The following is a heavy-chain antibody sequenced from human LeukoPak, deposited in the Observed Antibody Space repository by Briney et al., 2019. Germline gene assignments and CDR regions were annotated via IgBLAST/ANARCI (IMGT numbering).Heavy chain of an antibody. J-gene: IGHJ4*02. CDR2: ISSTSNYI. CDR3: TRARNGDYFDF. CDR1: GFTFSNYN. Sequence: GGSLRLSCAASGFTFSNYNFYWVRQAPGKGLEWVSSISSTSNYIYYADSMKGRFTISRDNAKNSLYLQMNSLRAEDTAIYYCTRARNGDYFDFWGQGTLVTVSP. D-gene: IGHD4-17*01. V-gene: IGHV3-21*01.